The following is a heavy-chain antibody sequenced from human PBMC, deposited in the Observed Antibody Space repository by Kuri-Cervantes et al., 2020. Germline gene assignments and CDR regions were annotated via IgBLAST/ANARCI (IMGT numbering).Heavy chain of an antibody. CDR2: ISWNSATI. D-gene: IGHD6-19*01. V-gene: IGHV3-9*01. Sequence: SLKISCATSGFTFDDYAMHWVRQAPGKGLEWVSSISWNSATIDYADFVKGRFTISRDSAKKSLYLQMSSLRGDDTALYYCAKGLSIAVAGYFDFWGQGTLVTVSS. J-gene: IGHJ4*02. CDR3: AKGLSIAVAGYFDF. CDR1: GFTFDDYA.